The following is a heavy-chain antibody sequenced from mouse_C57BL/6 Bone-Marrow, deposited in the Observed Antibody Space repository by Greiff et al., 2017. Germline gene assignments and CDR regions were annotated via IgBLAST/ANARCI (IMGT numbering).Heavy chain of an antibody. CDR1: GYTFTGYW. V-gene: IGHV1-9*01. Sequence: QVQLKQSGAELMKPGASVKLSCKATGYTFTGYWIEWVKQRPGHGLEWIGEILPGSGSTSYNEKFKGKATFTADTSSNTAYMQLSSLTTEDSAIYYCARYYFGSSYLYWYFDVWGTGTTVTVSS. J-gene: IGHJ1*03. CDR3: ARYYFGSSYLYWYFDV. D-gene: IGHD1-1*01. CDR2: ILPGSGST.